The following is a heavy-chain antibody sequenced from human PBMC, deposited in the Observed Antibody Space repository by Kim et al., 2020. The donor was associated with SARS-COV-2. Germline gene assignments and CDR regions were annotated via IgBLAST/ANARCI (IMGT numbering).Heavy chain of an antibody. CDR2: TYYRSKWYN. D-gene: IGHD1-26*01. V-gene: IGHV6-1*01. CDR1: GDSVSSNSAA. J-gene: IGHJ4*02. CDR3: AREATGCIDFFDY. Sequence: SQTLSLTCAISGDSVSSNSAAWSWFRQSPSSGLEWLGRTYYRSKWYNDYAVFVRSRITINSDTSKNQFSLQLSSVTPEDTAVYYCAREATGCIDFFDYWGQGSLVTVSS.